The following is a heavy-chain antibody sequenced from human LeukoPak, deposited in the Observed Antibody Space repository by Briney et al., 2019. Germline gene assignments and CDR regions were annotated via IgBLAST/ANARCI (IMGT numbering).Heavy chain of an antibody. J-gene: IGHJ4*02. V-gene: IGHV3-53*01. CDR1: GFTVISNY. CDR3: GRAIGAVVDY. D-gene: IGHD6-13*01. Sequence: GGSLRLSCAASGFTVISNYMSWVRQAPGKGLEWVSVIYSGGSTFYADSVKGRFTISTDISKNTVYLQVVGLRAEDTAVYYCGRAIGAVVDYWGQGTLVTVSS. CDR2: IYSGGST.